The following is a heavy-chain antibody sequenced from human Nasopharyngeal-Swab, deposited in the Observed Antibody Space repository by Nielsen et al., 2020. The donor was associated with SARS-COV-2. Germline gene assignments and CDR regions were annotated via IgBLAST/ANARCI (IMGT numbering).Heavy chain of an antibody. D-gene: IGHD3-10*01. V-gene: IGHV1-18*01. J-gene: IGHJ4*02. Sequence: WVRQAPGQGLEWVGWINPYNDDRQYAQKFQDRVSMTTDTSTNTVYMELRSLRSDDTAVYYCARDGSGSYPPPDWGQGTLVTV. CDR2: INPYNDDR. CDR3: ARDGSGSYPPPD.